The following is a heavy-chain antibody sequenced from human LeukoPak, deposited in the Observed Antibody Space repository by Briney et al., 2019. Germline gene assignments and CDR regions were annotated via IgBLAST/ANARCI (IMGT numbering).Heavy chain of an antibody. V-gene: IGHV4-34*01. D-gene: IGHD1-14*01. J-gene: IGHJ5*02. CDR1: GGSFSGYY. CDR2: VNHSGST. Sequence: PSETLSLTCAVYGGSFSGYYWSWIRQPPGKGLEWRWEVNHSGSTNYNPSLKSRVTISVDTSKNQFSLKLSSVTAADTAVYYCARGRLTVLIWFDPWGQGTLVTVSS. CDR3: ARGRLTVLIWFDP.